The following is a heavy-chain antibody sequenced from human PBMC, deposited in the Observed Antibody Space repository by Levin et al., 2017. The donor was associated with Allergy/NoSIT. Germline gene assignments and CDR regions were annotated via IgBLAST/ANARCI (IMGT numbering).Heavy chain of an antibody. CDR1: GFTFSRYA. CDR3: ALDGGDY. V-gene: IGHV3-23*01. D-gene: IGHD3/OR15-3a*01. Sequence: GASVKVSCAASGFTFSRYAMMWVRQAPGKGLEWVSSITDSSSSTFYADSVSGRFTVSRDNSKNTLSLQMNSLKAEDTALYYCALDGGDYWGQGTLVTVSS. J-gene: IGHJ4*02. CDR2: ITDSSSST.